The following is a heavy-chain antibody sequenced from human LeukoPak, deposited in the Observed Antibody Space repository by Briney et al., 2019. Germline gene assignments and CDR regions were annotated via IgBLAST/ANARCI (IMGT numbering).Heavy chain of an antibody. J-gene: IGHJ4*02. CDR3: ARQTGSGLFILP. CDR2: IFYSGST. CDR1: SGSISTSNYY. V-gene: IGHV4-39*01. Sequence: SETLSLTCTVSSGSISTSNYYWGWVRQPPGKALEWIGNIFYSGSTYYSPSLKSRVTISLDTSRNQFSLRLTSVTAADTAVYFCARQTGSGLFILPGGQGTLVTVSS. D-gene: IGHD3/OR15-3a*01.